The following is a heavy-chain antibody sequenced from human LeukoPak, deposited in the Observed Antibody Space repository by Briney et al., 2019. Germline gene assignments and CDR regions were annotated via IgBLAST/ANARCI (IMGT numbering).Heavy chain of an antibody. CDR1: GGSFSGYY. Sequence: SETLSLTCAVYGGSFSGYYWSWIRQPPGKGLEWIGEINHSGSTNYNPSLKSRVTISVDTSKNQFSLKLSSVTAADTAVYYCARGRGHDFWSGYYKNWFDPWGQGTLVTVSS. J-gene: IGHJ5*02. CDR3: ARGRGHDFWSGYYKNWFDP. D-gene: IGHD3-3*01. CDR2: INHSGST. V-gene: IGHV4-34*01.